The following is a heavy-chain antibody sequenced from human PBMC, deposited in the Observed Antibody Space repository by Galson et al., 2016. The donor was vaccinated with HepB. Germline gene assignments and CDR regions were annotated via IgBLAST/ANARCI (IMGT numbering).Heavy chain of an antibody. D-gene: IGHD1-7*01. CDR1: GGSMTRSNW. J-gene: IGHJ4*02. V-gene: IGHV4-4*02. Sequence: SETLSLTCTVSGGSMTRSNWWSWVRQAPGKGLEWLGEIFHSGSTNYNPSLKSRLTISMDKSNNQFSLKLTSVTAADTAVYYCAKSERGSGNTVDYWGQGTLVTVSS. CDR2: IFHSGST. CDR3: AKSERGSGNTVDY.